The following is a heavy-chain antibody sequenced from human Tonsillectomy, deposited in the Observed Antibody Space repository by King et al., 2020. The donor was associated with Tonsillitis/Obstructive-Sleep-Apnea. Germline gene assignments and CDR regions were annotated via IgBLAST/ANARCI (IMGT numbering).Heavy chain of an antibody. CDR2: ISSSSSYI. D-gene: IGHD2/OR15-2a*01. J-gene: IGHJ4*02. Sequence: VQLVESGGGLVKPGGSLRLSCAASGFTFSRYNMNWVRQAPGKGLEWVSSISSSSSYIFYADSVKGRFTISRDNAKNSLYLQMTSLRAEETAVYYCARGFSTTEVMGIDYWGQGPLVTVSS. V-gene: IGHV3-21*01. CDR1: GFTFSRYN. CDR3: ARGFSTTEVMGIDY.